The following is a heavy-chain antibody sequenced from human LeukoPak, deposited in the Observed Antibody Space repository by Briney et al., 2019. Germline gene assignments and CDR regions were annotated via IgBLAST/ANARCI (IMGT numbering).Heavy chain of an antibody. Sequence: ASVKVSCKTSGYTFTGYYMHWVRQAPGQGLEWMGWINPNSGGTNYAQKFQGRVTMTRDTSISTAYMELSRLRSDDTAVYYCARLVVVAASKVDYWGQGTLVTVSS. CDR1: GYTFTGYY. V-gene: IGHV1-2*02. CDR3: ARLVVVAASKVDY. J-gene: IGHJ4*02. CDR2: INPNSGGT. D-gene: IGHD2-15*01.